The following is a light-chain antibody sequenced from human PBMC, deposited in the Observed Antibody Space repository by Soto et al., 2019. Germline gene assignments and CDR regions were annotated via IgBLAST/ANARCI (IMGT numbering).Light chain of an antibody. J-gene: IGKJ4*01. Sequence: DIQMTQSPSSLSAFVGDRVTITCRASQDIGNFLAWYQQKPGKVPKLLIYAASTLQSGVPSRFSGSGSGTDFTLTISSLQPEDVATYYGQKCKVAPFTFGGGTKVEIK. CDR2: AAS. CDR3: QKCKVAPFT. V-gene: IGKV1-27*01. CDR1: QDIGNF.